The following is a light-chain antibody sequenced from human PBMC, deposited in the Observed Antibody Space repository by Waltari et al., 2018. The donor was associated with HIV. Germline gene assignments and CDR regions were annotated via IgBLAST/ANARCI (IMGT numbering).Light chain of an antibody. CDR1: TSHSRSKT. CDR3: AAWDVSLNGLV. CDR2: SND. J-gene: IGLJ2*01. Sequence: QSVLTQPPSAPGPPGQRVTISRSGSTSHSRSKTVNWYQQLPGTAPKLLIYSNDQRPSGVPDRFSGSKSGTSASLAISGLQSEDEAGYYCAAWDVSLNGLVFGGGTKVTVL. V-gene: IGLV1-44*01.